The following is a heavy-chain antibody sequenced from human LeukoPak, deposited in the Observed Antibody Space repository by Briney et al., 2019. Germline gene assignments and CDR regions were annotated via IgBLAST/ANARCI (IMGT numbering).Heavy chain of an antibody. J-gene: IGHJ4*02. CDR3: ALPRGYSYGYRIDY. V-gene: IGHV2-5*02. CDR1: GFSLSTSGVG. Sequence: SGPTLVKPTQTLTLTCTFSGFSLSTSGVGVGWIRQPPGKALEWLALIYWDDDKRYSPSLKSRLTITKDTSKNQVVHTMTNMDPVDTATYYCALPRGYSYGYRIDYWGQGTLVTVSS. D-gene: IGHD5-18*01. CDR2: IYWDDDK.